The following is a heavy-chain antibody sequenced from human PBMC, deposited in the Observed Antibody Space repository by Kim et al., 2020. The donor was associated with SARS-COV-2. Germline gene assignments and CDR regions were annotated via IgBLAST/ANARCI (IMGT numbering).Heavy chain of an antibody. V-gene: IGHV3-30*01. CDR3: ASGGNGLAY. CDR2: SNK. J-gene: IGHJ4*02. Sequence: SNKYYADSVKGRFTISRDNSKNTLYLQMNSLRAEDTAVYYCASGGNGLAYWGQGTLVTVSS. D-gene: IGHD2-15*01.